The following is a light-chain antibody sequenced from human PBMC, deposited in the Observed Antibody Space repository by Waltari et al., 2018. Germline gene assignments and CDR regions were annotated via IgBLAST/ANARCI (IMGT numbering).Light chain of an antibody. CDR3: ATWGDALNMV. J-gene: IGLJ2*01. CDR2: RNE. Sequence: QSVLTQPPSASETPGQSVTISCSGSSSNLGSYYLSWYQQLPGTAPKRLLYRNEQRPSGVPDRFSGSKSGTSASLAISGLRSEDEADYYCATWGDALNMVFGGGTKLTV. V-gene: IGLV1-47*01. CDR1: SSNLGSYY.